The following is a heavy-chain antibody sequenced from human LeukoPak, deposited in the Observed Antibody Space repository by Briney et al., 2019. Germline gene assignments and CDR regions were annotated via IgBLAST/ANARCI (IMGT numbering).Heavy chain of an antibody. CDR3: AEDGIRYFDWLLSHDAFDI. Sequence: SEPLSLTCTVSGGSISSRSYYWGWIRQPPAKGLEWMGSIYYIGSTYYNPSLKSRVTISVDTSKNQLSLKLSSVTAADSFVFFQAEDGIRYFDWLLSHDAFDIWGQGTMVTVSS. J-gene: IGHJ3*02. D-gene: IGHD3-9*01. V-gene: IGHV4-39*01. CDR2: IYYIGST. CDR1: GGSISSRSYY.